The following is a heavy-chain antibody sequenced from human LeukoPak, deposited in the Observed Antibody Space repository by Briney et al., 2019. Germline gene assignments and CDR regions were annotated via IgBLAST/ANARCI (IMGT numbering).Heavy chain of an antibody. CDR1: GGTFSSYA. CDR3: ARADDILTGGAFDI. Sequence: SVKVSCKASGGTFSSYAISWVPQAPGHGLEWMGGIIPIFGTANYAQKFQGRVTITADESTSTAYMELSSLRSEDTAVYHCARADDILTGGAFDIWGQGTMVTVSP. J-gene: IGHJ3*02. D-gene: IGHD3-9*01. CDR2: IIPIFGTA. V-gene: IGHV1-69*13.